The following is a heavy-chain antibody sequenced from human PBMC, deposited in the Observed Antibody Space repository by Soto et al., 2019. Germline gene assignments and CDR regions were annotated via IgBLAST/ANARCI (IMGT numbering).Heavy chain of an antibody. J-gene: IGHJ4*02. CDR1: GFTFSSYA. Sequence: QVQLVESGGGVVQPGRSLRLSCAASGFTFSSYAMHWVRQAPGKGLEWVAVISYDGSNKYYADSVKGRFTIYRDNSKNTLYLQMNSLRAEDTAVYYCARGGSATVTTALHFDYWGQGTLVTVSS. CDR2: ISYDGSNK. V-gene: IGHV3-30-3*01. CDR3: ARGGSATVTTALHFDY. D-gene: IGHD4-17*01.